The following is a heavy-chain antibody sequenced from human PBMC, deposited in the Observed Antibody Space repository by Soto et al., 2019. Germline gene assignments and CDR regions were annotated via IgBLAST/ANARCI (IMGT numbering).Heavy chain of an antibody. D-gene: IGHD6-19*01. CDR3: AKDLHGRGWSFDQ. V-gene: IGHV3-23*01. CDR2: LISSGESQ. J-gene: IGHJ4*02. Sequence: EAQLLESGGGLVQPGGSLRLSCSASGFTFSTQAMAWVRQAPGKGLEWVSALISSGESQDYADSVKGRFTISRDNSKNTLYLQMNSLRADDTAVYYCAKDLHGRGWSFDQWGQGTVVTVSS. CDR1: GFTFSTQA.